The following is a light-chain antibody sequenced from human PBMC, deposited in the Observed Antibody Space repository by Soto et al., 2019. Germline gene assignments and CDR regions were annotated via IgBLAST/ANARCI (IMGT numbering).Light chain of an antibody. J-gene: IGKJ3*01. V-gene: IGKV3-11*01. CDR2: DAS. CDR1: QTVTRNY. Sequence: EIVLTHSPGTLSLSPCESATLSWRASQTVTRNYLAWHQQKPGQAPRPLIDDASNRATGIPARFSGSGSGTDFTLTISSLEPEDFAVYYCQQRSNRPTFGPGTKVDI. CDR3: QQRSNRPT.